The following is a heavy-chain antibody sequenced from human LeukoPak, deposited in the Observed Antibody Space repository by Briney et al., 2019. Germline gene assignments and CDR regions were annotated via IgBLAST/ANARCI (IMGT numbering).Heavy chain of an antibody. CDR1: GGSFSGYY. J-gene: IGHJ4*02. CDR3: ARGPLRFLEWAPSHFDY. CDR2: INHSGST. D-gene: IGHD3-3*01. Sequence: KTSETLCLTCAVYGGSFSGYYWSWIRQPPGKGLEWIGEINHSGSTNYNPSLKSRVTISVDTSKNQFPLKLSSVTAADTAVYYCARGPLRFLEWAPSHFDYWGQGTLVTVSS. V-gene: IGHV4-34*01.